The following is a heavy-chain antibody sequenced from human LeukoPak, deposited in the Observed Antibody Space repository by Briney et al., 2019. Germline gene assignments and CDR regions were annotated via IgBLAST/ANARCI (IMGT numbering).Heavy chain of an antibody. J-gene: IGHJ4*02. CDR3: ARGRSSGYYFDY. CDR2: IRSSGSTI. Sequence: GGSLRLSCAASGFTFSDYYMNWIRQAPGKGLEWVSYIRSSGSTIYYADSVKGRFTISRDNAKNSLYLQMNGLRAEDTAVYYCARGRSSGYYFDYWGQGTLVTVSS. D-gene: IGHD3-22*01. CDR1: GFTFSDYY. V-gene: IGHV3-11*04.